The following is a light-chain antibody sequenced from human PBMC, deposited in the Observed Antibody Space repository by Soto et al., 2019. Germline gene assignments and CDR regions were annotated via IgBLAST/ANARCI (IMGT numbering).Light chain of an antibody. Sequence: QSALTQPASVSGSPGQAITNSCTGTSSDVGGYNYVSWDQHRPGKAPQLIIYEVSYRPSGVSNRFSGSKSGNTASLTISGLQAEDEADYYCSSYTANNTRLFGTGTKLTVL. V-gene: IGLV2-14*01. CDR1: SSDVGGYNY. CDR2: EVS. CDR3: SSYTANNTRL. J-gene: IGLJ1*01.